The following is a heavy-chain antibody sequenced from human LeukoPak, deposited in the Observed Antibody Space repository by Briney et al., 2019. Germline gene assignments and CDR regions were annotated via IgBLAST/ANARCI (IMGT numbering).Heavy chain of an antibody. CDR2: ISSSSTI. J-gene: IGHJ4*02. Sequence: GGSLRLSCAASGFTFSSYSMTWVRQAPGKGLEWVSYISSSSTIYYADSVKGRFTISRDNAKNSLYLQMNSLRDEDTAVYYCARAPYDFWSGYYDTGVYFDYWGQGTLVTVSS. V-gene: IGHV3-48*02. CDR3: ARAPYDFWSGYYDTGVYFDY. D-gene: IGHD3-3*01. CDR1: GFTFSSYS.